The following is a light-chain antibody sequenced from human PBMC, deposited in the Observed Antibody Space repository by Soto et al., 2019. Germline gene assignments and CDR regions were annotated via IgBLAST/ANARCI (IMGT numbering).Light chain of an antibody. Sequence: PGERGTLSCRTSQSVSRNYLAWYQPKPGQAPRLFIYGASSRAAGIPDRFSGSGSGTDFTLTISRLEPDDFAVYYCQQYDSSPWTFGQGTKVEIK. CDR3: QQYDSSPWT. V-gene: IGKV3-20*01. CDR1: QSVSRNY. J-gene: IGKJ1*01. CDR2: GAS.